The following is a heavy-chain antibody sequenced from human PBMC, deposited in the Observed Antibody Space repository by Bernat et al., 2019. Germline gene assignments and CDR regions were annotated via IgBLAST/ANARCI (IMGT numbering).Heavy chain of an antibody. CDR1: GGSISSYY. CDR2: IYYSGST. CDR3: ARDILTGYYSGMDV. V-gene: IGHV4-59*12. D-gene: IGHD3-9*01. Sequence: QVQLQESGPGLVKPSETLSLTCTVSGGSISSYYWSWIRQPPGKGLEWIGYIYYSGSTNYNPSLKSRVTISVDTSKNQFSLKLSSVTAADTAVYYCARDILTGYYSGMDVWGQGTTVTVSS. J-gene: IGHJ6*02.